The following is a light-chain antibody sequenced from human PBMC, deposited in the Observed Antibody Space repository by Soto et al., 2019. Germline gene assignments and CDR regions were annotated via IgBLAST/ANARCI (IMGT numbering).Light chain of an antibody. CDR2: DAS. CDR3: QQFNNYFLIT. Sequence: AIQLTQSPSSLSASVGDRVTITCRASQGISSALAWYQQKPGKAPNLLIYDASSLQSGVPSRFSGSGSGTDFTLTISSLQPEDFATYYCQQFNNYFLITFGGGTKVDIK. J-gene: IGKJ4*01. CDR1: QGISSA. V-gene: IGKV1D-13*01.